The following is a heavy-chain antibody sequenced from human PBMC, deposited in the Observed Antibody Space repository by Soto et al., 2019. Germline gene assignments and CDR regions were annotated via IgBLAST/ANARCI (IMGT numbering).Heavy chain of an antibody. CDR1: GYTFTSYG. V-gene: IGHV1-18*01. J-gene: IGHJ4*02. CDR3: ARRYYDYDAPVGSDY. D-gene: IGHD5-12*01. CDR2: ISAYNGNT. Sequence: QVQLVQSGAEVKKPGASVKVSCKASGYTFTSYGISWVRQAPGQGLEWMGWISAYNGNTNYAQKLQGRVTMTTGTSTSPAYMELRSLRSDDTAVYYCARRYYDYDAPVGSDYWGQGTLVTVSS.